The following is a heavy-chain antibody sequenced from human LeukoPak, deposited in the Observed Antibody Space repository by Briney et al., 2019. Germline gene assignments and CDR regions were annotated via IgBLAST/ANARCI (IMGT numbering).Heavy chain of an antibody. CDR1: GYTFTSYG. CDR3: ARLIPTTEITMVREPESRWFDP. CDR2: ISAYNGNT. D-gene: IGHD3-10*01. V-gene: IGHV1-18*01. J-gene: IGHJ5*02. Sequence: GASVKVSCKASGYTFTSYGISWVRQAPGQGLEWMGWISAYNGNTNYAQKLQGRVTMTTDTSTSTAYMELRSLRSDDTAVYYCARLIPTTEITMVREPESRWFDPWGQGTLVTVSS.